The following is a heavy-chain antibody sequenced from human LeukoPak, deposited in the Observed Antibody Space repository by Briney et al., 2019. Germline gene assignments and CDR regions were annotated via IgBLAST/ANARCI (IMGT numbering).Heavy chain of an antibody. V-gene: IGHV4-4*07. CDR1: GGSISSYY. J-gene: IGHJ4*02. Sequence: SSETLSLTCTVSGGSISSYYWSWIRQPAGKGLEWIGRIYTSGSTNYNPSLKSRVTMSVDTSKNQFSLKLSSVTAADTAVYYCARDLRSYQPLLPFDYWGQGTLVTVSS. CDR3: ARDLRSYQPLLPFDY. CDR2: IYTSGST. D-gene: IGHD2-2*01.